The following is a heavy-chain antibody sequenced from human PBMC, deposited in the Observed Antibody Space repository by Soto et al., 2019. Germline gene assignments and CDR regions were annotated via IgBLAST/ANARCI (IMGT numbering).Heavy chain of an antibody. J-gene: IGHJ6*02. Sequence: ASVKVSCKASGYTFTAYYMHWVRQAPGQGLEWMGWINPNSGGTNYAQKFQGRVTMTRDTSTSTAYMEVSRLRSDDTAVYFCARLPPPSRYDYGMDVWGQGTTVTVSS. CDR1: GYTFTAYY. CDR2: INPNSGGT. D-gene: IGHD7-27*01. V-gene: IGHV1-2*02. CDR3: ARLPPPSRYDYGMDV.